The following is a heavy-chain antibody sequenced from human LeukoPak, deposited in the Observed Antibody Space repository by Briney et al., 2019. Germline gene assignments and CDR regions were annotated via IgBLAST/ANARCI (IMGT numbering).Heavy chain of an antibody. Sequence: PGGSLRLSCAASGFTFSSYAMHWVRQAPGKGLEWVAVISYDGSNKYYADSVKGRFTISRDNSKNTLYLQMNSLRAEDTAVYYCARQNNPGYSSSWPIPDAYYYYYGMDVWGQGTTVTVSS. D-gene: IGHD6-13*01. V-gene: IGHV3-30*01. J-gene: IGHJ6*02. CDR3: ARQNNPGYSSSWPIPDAYYYYYGMDV. CDR2: ISYDGSNK. CDR1: GFTFSSYA.